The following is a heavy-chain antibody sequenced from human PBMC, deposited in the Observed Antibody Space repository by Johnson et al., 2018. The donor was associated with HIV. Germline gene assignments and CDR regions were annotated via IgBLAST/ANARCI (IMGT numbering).Heavy chain of an antibody. V-gene: IGHV3-11*04. J-gene: IGHJ3*02. CDR3: ARQTLRAFDI. CDR1: GFTFSDYY. CDR2: ISSSGSTI. Sequence: QVQVVESGGGVVQPGRSLRLSCAASGFTFSDYYMSWIRQAPGKGLEWVSYISSSGSTIYFADSVKGRFTISRDNFKNTLYLQMNSLSAEDTAVYYCARQTLRAFDIWGQGTMVTVSS.